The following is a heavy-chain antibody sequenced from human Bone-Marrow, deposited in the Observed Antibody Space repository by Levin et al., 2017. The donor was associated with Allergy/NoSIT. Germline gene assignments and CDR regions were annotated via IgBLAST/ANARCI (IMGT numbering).Heavy chain of an antibody. J-gene: IGHJ2*01. CDR3: ARSFCGSDCPYSYFDP. V-gene: IGHV3-72*01. CDR2: TKNKAENYAT. D-gene: IGHD2-21*02. CDR1: GFTSSDHY. Sequence: GGSLRLSCAASGFTSSDHYMDWVRQAPGKGLEWVGRTKNKAENYATEYAASVKGRFTISRDDSKNSLYLEMNSLKTEDTAVYYCARSFCGSDCPYSYFDPWGRGTFVTVSS.